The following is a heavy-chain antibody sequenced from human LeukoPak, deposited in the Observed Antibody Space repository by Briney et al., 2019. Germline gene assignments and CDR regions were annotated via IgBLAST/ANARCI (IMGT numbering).Heavy chain of an antibody. CDR3: ARGTAAGPFYGMDV. D-gene: IGHD6-13*01. CDR2: IWYDGSNK. J-gene: IGHJ6*02. V-gene: IGHV3-33*01. CDR1: GFTFSSYG. Sequence: GGSLRLSCAASGFTFSSYGMHWARQAPGKGLEWVAVIWYDGSNKYYADSVKGRFTISRDNSKNTLYLQMNSLRAEDTAVYYCARGTAAGPFYGMDVWGQGTTVTVS.